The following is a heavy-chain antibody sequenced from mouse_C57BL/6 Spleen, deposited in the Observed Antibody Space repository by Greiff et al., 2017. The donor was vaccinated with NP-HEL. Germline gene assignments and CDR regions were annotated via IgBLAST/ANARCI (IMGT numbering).Heavy chain of an antibody. CDR1: GYAFSSYW. J-gene: IGHJ3*01. CDR2: IYPGDGDT. Sequence: QVQLKESGAELVKPGASVKISCKASGYAFSSYWMNWVKQRPGKGLEWIGQIYPGDGDTNYNGKFKGKATLTADKSSSTAYMQLSSLTSEDAAVYFCALDSSGYPFAYWGQGTLVTVSA. D-gene: IGHD3-2*02. CDR3: ALDSSGYPFAY. V-gene: IGHV1-80*01.